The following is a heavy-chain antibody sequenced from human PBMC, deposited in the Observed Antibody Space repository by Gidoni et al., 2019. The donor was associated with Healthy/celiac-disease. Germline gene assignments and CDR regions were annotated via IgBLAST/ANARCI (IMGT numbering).Heavy chain of an antibody. CDR3: ARDIRYFDWLLPTAYYYYYGMDV. D-gene: IGHD3-9*01. V-gene: IGHV1-18*01. CDR2: ISAYNGNT. J-gene: IGHJ6*02. Sequence: ISAYNGNTNYAQKLQGRVTMTTDTSTSTAYMELRSLRSDDTAVYYCARDIRYFDWLLPTAYYYYYGMDVWGQGTTVTVSS.